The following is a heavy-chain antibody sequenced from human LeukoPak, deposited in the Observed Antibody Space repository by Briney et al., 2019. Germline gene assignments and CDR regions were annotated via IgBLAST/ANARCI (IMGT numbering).Heavy chain of an antibody. D-gene: IGHD3-10*01. V-gene: IGHV4-39*07. CDR2: IYYSGST. CDR1: GGSISSSSYY. CDR3: ARDLRGYYGSGSYPSDAFDI. Sequence: SETLSLTCTVSGGSISSSSYYWGWIRQPPGKGLEWIGSIYYSGSTYYNPSLKSRVTISVDTSKNQFSLKLSSVTAADTAVYYCARDLRGYYGSGSYPSDAFDIWGQGTMVTVSS. J-gene: IGHJ3*02.